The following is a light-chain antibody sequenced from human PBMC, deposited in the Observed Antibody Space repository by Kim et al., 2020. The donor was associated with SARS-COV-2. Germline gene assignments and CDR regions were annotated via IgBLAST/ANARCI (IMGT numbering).Light chain of an antibody. CDR3: AAWDDSLSGRV. J-gene: IGLJ1*01. Sequence: GQRVAISCSGSSANTGVSELCWYQQLPGTAPNLLIYTNNQRPSGVPDRFSGSKSGTSASLAISGLRSEDEADYYCAAWDDSLSGRVFGTGTKVTVL. CDR2: TNN. CDR1: SANTGVSE. V-gene: IGLV1-47*01.